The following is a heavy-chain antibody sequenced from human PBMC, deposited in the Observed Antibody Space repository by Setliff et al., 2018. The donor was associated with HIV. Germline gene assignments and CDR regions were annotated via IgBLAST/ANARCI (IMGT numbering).Heavy chain of an antibody. CDR1: GGTFSSSA. Sequence: ASVKVSCKTSGGTFSSSALSWVRQARGQGPEWLGGIIPVFGMTDYAQNFQGRLIITADTSTNTAYMELLSLTSEDTATYYCATRTVAVGAPGYFDSWGQGTLVTVSS. J-gene: IGHJ4*02. CDR2: IIPVFGMT. D-gene: IGHD6-19*01. CDR3: ATRTVAVGAPGYFDS. V-gene: IGHV1-69*10.